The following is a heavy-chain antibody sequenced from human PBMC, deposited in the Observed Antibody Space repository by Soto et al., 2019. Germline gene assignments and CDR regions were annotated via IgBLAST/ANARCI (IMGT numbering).Heavy chain of an antibody. D-gene: IGHD5-12*01. V-gene: IGHV3-30-3*01. J-gene: IGHJ4*02. CDR1: GFTFSNYA. CDR2: ISYDGTDK. CDR3: ARDSRTDGYKYDYFDY. Sequence: XGSLILSCTASGFTFSNYAVHWVRQAPGKGLEWVAVISYDGTDKYYADSVKGRFTISRDNSKNTLYLQMNSLTTEDTGMFYCARDSRTDGYKYDYFDYWGQGTLVTVSS.